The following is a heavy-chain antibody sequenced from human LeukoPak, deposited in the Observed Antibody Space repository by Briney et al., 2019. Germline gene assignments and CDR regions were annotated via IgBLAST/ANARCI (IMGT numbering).Heavy chain of an antibody. V-gene: IGHV4-61*09. CDR2: IYTSGST. CDR1: GGSISSGSYY. CDR3: ARGGSSWYSDWFDP. Sequence: PSETLSLTCTVSGGSISSGSYYWSWIRQPAGKGLEWIGHIYTSGSTNYNPSLKSRVTISVDTSKNQFSLKLSSVTAADTAVYYCARGGSSWYSDWFDPWGQGTLVTVSS. D-gene: IGHD6-13*01. J-gene: IGHJ5*02.